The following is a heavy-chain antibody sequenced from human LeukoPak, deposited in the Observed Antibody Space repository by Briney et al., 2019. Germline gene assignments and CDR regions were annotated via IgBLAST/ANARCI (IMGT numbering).Heavy chain of an antibody. Sequence: GGSLRLSCAASGFTFSSYAMSWVRQAPGKGLEWVSSISGSGDNTYYADSVKGRFAISRDNFKNTLYLQMNSLRAEDTAVYYCAKREVRGVMVYYFDYWGQGTLVTVSS. CDR3: AKREVRGVMVYYFDY. CDR1: GFTFSSYA. V-gene: IGHV3-23*01. J-gene: IGHJ4*02. CDR2: ISGSGDNT. D-gene: IGHD3-10*01.